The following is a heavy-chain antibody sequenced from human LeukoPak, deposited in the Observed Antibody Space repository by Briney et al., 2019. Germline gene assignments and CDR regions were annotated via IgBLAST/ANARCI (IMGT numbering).Heavy chain of an antibody. CDR2: MNPNSGNT. V-gene: IGHV1-8*01. CDR3: ARDYGSPWAFDI. Sequence: ASVKVSCKASGYTFTSYDINWVRQATGQGLEWMGWMNPNSGNTGYAQKFQGRVAMTRNTSISTPYMELSSLRSEDTAVYYCARDYGSPWAFDIWGQGTMVTVSS. CDR1: GYTFTSYD. D-gene: IGHD1-26*01. J-gene: IGHJ3*02.